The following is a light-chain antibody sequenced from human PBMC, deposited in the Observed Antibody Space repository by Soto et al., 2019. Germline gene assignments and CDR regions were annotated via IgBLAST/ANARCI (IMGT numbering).Light chain of an antibody. CDR2: DVT. Sequence: QSALTQPASMSGSPGQSITISCTGTNSDVGGYNSVSWYQQHPGKAPKLMIYDVTTRPSGVSSRFSGSKSGNTASLTISGLQAEDEADYYCSSYTTSTTPYVFGTGTKVTVL. CDR3: SSYTTSTTPYV. V-gene: IGLV2-14*01. J-gene: IGLJ1*01. CDR1: NSDVGGYNS.